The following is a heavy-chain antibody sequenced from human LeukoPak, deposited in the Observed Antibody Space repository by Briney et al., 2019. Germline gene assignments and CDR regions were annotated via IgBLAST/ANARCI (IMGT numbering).Heavy chain of an antibody. CDR3: ARVGGYSGYAVI. D-gene: IGHD5-12*01. V-gene: IGHV4-59*01. CDR1: GGSLSSYY. J-gene: IGHJ4*02. Sequence: SETLSLTCTVSGGSLSSYYWSWIRQPPGKGLEWIGYIYSGSTNYSPSLKSRVTISVDTSKNQFSLKLSSVTAADTAVYYCARVGGYSGYAVIWGQGTLVTVSS. CDR2: IYSGST.